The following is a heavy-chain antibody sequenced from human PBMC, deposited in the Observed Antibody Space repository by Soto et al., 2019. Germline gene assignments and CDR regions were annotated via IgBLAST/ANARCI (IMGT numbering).Heavy chain of an antibody. CDR1: GYTFTSYD. CDR2: MNPNTGNS. Sequence: QVQLVQSGAEVRKPGASVKVSCEASGYTFTSYDIYWVRQATGQGLEWMGWMNPNTGNSGYAQKFQGRFTETSDTPINTVHMERSSLRSEDTAVYYCARRAETNGWNGFGADKYYFDFWGQGTLVTVSS. D-gene: IGHD1-1*01. V-gene: IGHV1-8*01. CDR3: ARRAETNGWNGFGADKYYFDF. J-gene: IGHJ4*02.